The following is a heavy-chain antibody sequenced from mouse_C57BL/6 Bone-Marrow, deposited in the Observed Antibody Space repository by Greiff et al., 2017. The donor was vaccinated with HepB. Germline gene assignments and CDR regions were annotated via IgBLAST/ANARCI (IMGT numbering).Heavy chain of an antibody. CDR1: GYTFTDYY. CDR2: INPYNGGT. J-gene: IGHJ2*01. CDR3: ARDYYGSSYAVYFDY. D-gene: IGHD1-1*01. V-gene: IGHV1-19*01. Sequence: VQLQQSGPVLVKPGASVKMSCKASGYTFTDYYMNWVKQSHGKSLEWIGVINPYNGGTSYNQKFKGKATLTVDKSSSTAYMELNSLTSEDSAVYYCARDYYGSSYAVYFDYWGQGTTLTVSS.